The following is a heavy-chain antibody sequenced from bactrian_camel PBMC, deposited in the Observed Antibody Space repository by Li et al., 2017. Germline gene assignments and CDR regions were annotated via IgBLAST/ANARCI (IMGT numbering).Heavy chain of an antibody. V-gene: IGHV3S53*01. Sequence: HVQLVESGGGSVEAGGSLRLSCVISGYSDTNSCMAWFRQSSGKEREGVAGLDSGGSTTYADSVKGRFTNSQDNAKNTLYLQMNSLKPEDTGMYYCAADKTPREVRNGRCWGNYRGQGTQVTVS. D-gene: IGHD1*01. CDR2: LDSGGST. CDR3: AADKTPREVRNGRCWGNY. J-gene: IGHJ4*01. CDR1: GYSDTNSC.